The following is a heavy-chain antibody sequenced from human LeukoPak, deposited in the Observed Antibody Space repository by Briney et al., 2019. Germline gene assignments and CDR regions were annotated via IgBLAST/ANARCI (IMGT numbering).Heavy chain of an antibody. CDR1: GYTFTSHY. V-gene: IGHV1-46*01. J-gene: IGHJ4*02. Sequence: ASVKVSCKASGYTFTSHYMHWVRQAPGQGLEWMGLINPSGSSTLYAQKFQGRVTITADKSTSTAYMELSSLRSEDTAVYYCARAPNSGGSYYYFDYWGQGTLVTVSS. D-gene: IGHD1-26*01. CDR2: INPSGSST. CDR3: ARAPNSGGSYYYFDY.